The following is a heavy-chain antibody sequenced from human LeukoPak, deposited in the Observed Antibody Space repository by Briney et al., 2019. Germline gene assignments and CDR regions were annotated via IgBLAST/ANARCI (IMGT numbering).Heavy chain of an antibody. CDR3: ARESGIAAALDL. D-gene: IGHD6-13*01. V-gene: IGHV3-74*01. J-gene: IGHJ5*02. CDR1: GFTFSSYW. CDR2: INTDGSST. Sequence: GGSLRLSCAASGFTFSSYWMHWVRQAPGKGLVWVPRINTDGSSTSYADSVKGRFTISRDNAKNTLYLQMNSLRAEDTAVYYRARESGIAAALDLWGQGTLVTVSS.